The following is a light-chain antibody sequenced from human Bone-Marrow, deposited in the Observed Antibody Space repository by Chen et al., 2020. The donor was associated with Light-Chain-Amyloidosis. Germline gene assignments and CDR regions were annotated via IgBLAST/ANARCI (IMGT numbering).Light chain of an antibody. J-gene: IGLJ3*02. V-gene: IGLV3-21*02. CDR1: NIGSTS. CDR3: QEWHRSSHRPV. CDR2: GDS. Sequence: SYVLTQPSSVSVAPGQTATIACGGNNIGSTSVHWYQQTPGQAPLLVVYGDSDRPSGIPERWSGSNSGNTATLTISRVEAGDERDYYCQEWHRSSHRPVFGGGTKLTVL.